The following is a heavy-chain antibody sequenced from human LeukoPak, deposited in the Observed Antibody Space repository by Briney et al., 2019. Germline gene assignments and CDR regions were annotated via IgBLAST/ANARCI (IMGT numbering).Heavy chain of an antibody. CDR1: GGSISSYY. J-gene: IGHJ5*02. CDR2: IYHSGNT. CDR3: ARAYSSSWYWNWFDP. V-gene: IGHV4-59*08. D-gene: IGHD6-13*01. Sequence: KPSETLSLTCTVSGGSISSYYWSWIRQPPGKGLEWIGNIYHSGNTYYNPSLKSRVTVSMDTSKNQFSLKVNSVTAADTAFYYCARAYSSSWYWNWFDPWGQGTLVTVSS.